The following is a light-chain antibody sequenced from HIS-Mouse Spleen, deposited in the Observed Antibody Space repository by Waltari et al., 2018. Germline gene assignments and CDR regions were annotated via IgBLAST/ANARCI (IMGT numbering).Light chain of an antibody. CDR1: QGIRRY. J-gene: IGKJ1*01. V-gene: IGKV1-8*01. CDR3: QQYYSYPRT. CDR2: AAY. Sequence: AIRMTQSPSSLSASTGDRVTITRRARQGIRRYLAWYQQKPGKAPKLLIYAAYTLQSGVPSRFSGSGSGTDFTLTISCLQSEDFATYYCQQYYSYPRTFGQGTKVEIK.